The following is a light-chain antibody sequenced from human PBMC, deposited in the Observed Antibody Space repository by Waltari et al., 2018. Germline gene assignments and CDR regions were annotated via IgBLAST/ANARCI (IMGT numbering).Light chain of an antibody. J-gene: IGKJ4*01. V-gene: IGKV4-1*01. Sequence: DIVMTQSPDSLAVSLGERATINCKSIQSIFYSSTNKNDLALYQQKPGQPPKLLIYCASTRESGVPDRFSGTGSGTDFTLTISSLQAGDVAVYYCQQFYSTPLTFGGGTKVEIK. CDR2: CAS. CDR3: QQFYSTPLT. CDR1: QSIFYSSTNKND.